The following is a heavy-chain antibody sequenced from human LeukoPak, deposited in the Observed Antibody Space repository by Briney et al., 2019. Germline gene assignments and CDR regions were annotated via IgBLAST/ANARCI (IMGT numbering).Heavy chain of an antibody. CDR2: INHSGST. D-gene: IGHD3-10*01. V-gene: IGHV4-34*01. CDR3: ARGEVVDRGDYFDY. J-gene: IGHJ4*02. CDR1: GGSFSGYY. Sequence: SETLSLTCAVYGGSFSGYYWSWIRQPPGKGLEWIGEINHSGSTNYNPSLKSRVTISVDTSKNQFSLKLSSVTAAGTAVYYCARGEVVDRGDYFDYWGQGTLVTVSS.